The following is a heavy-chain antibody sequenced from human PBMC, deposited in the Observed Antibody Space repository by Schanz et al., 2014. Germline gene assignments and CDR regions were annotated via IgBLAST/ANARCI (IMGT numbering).Heavy chain of an antibody. CDR3: ARDGGRDGYNLAFDV. J-gene: IGHJ3*01. D-gene: IGHD5-12*01. CDR1: GFTVNTNY. CDR2: MYINSGST. V-gene: IGHV3-53*01. Sequence: EVQLVESGGGLIQPGGSLRLSCAVSGFTVNTNYMSWVRQAPGKGLEWISSMYINSGSTQYADSVKGRFIISRDSSKNPLFRQMNSLRAEDTAVYFCARDGGRDGYNLAFDVWGQGTLVTVSS.